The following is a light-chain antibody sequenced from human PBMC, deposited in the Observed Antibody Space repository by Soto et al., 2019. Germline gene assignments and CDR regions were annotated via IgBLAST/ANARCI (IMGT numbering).Light chain of an antibody. J-gene: IGLJ2*01. CDR3: SSYTRTNTLV. V-gene: IGLV2-14*01. Sequence: QSALTQPAAVSGSPGQSITITCTETSSDVGDYHYVSWYQQHPAKAPKLIIYGVSNRPSGISNRVSGSKSANTASLTISGLQAEDEADYYCSSYTRTNTLVFGGGTKLTVL. CDR1: SSDVGDYHY. CDR2: GVS.